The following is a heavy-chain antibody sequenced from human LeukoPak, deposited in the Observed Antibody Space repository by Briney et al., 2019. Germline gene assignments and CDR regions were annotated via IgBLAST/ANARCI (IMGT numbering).Heavy chain of an antibody. D-gene: IGHD3-10*01. CDR1: GFTFSGYS. Sequence: GGSLRLSCAGSGFTFSGYSRHWVRQAPGKGLEWVPYISTSGSSAYYTASVQGRFTISRDNAKNSLYLQMNTLRAEDTAVYYCARDKGDYYYYYMDVWGKGTTVTVSS. CDR3: ARDKGDYYYYYMDV. J-gene: IGHJ6*03. CDR2: ISTSGSSA. V-gene: IGHV3-48*01.